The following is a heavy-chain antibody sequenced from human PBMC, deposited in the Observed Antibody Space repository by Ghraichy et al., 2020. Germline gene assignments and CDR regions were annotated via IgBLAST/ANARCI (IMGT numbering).Heavy chain of an antibody. CDR1: GGSISGYY. V-gene: IGHV4-34*01. Sequence: SETLSLTCDVYGGSISGYYWTWIRQPPGKGLEWIGEINHSGSTNFNPSLKSRVTISVDTSKNQFSLELSSVTAADTAVYYCARRSEIELRFLERGYYYMDVWGEGTSVTVS. CDR3: ARRSEIELRFLERGYYYMDV. CDR2: INHSGST. D-gene: IGHD3-3*01. J-gene: IGHJ6*03.